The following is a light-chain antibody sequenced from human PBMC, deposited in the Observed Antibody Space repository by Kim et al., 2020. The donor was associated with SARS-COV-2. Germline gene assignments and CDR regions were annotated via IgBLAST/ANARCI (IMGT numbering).Light chain of an antibody. V-gene: IGLV2-23*02. Sequence: QSMTISCTGTSDDLGSYNLVSWYQQYPGKAPQLMIYEVTRRPSGVSNRFSGSKSGNTASLTISGLQAEDEADYYCCSYAGFSTLYVFGTGTKVTVL. CDR1: SDDLGSYNL. J-gene: IGLJ1*01. CDR3: CSYAGFSTLYV. CDR2: EVT.